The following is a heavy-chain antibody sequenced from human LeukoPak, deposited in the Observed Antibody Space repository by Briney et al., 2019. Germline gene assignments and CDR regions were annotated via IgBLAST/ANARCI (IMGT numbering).Heavy chain of an antibody. V-gene: IGHV1-69*13. CDR3: AREVGLYCSSTSCHDAFDI. J-gene: IGHJ3*02. CDR2: IIPIFGTA. Sequence: SVKVSCTASGGTFSSYAISWVRQAPGQGLEWMGGIIPIFGTANYAQKFQGRVTITADESTSTAYMELSSLRSEDTAVYYCAREVGLYCSSTSCHDAFDIWGQGTMVTVSS. CDR1: GGTFSSYA. D-gene: IGHD2-2*01.